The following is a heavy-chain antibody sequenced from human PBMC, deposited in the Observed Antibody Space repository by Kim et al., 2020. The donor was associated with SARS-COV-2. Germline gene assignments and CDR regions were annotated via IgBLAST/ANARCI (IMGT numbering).Heavy chain of an antibody. D-gene: IGHD2-15*01. J-gene: IGHJ4*02. CDR3: AGGVVGANYFDY. V-gene: IGHV3-23*01. Sequence: YYADPVKGRFTSSRDNSKKALYLQMNSLGAEDTAVYYCAGGVVGANYFDYWGQGTLVTVSS.